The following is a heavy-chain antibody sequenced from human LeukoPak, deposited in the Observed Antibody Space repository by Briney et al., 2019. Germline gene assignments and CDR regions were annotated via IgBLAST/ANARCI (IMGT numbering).Heavy chain of an antibody. CDR1: GFTSSSYA. V-gene: IGHV3-30-3*01. J-gene: IGHJ4*02. CDR3: ARGTYYYDSSGYYFFDY. CDR2: ISYDGSNK. Sequence: PGRSLRLSCAASGFTSSSYAMHWVRQAPGKGLEWVAVISYDGSNKYYADSVKGRFTISRDNSKNTLYLQMNSLRAEDTAVYYCARGTYYYDSSGYYFFDYWGQGTLVTVSS. D-gene: IGHD3-22*01.